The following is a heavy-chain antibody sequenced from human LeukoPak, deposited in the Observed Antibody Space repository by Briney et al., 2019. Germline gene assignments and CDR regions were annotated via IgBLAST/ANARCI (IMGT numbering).Heavy chain of an antibody. CDR1: GGSISNYY. CDR3: ARGRYCSADGCTGGDSFDI. CDR2: QYAREDS. J-gene: IGHJ3*02. D-gene: IGHD2-15*01. V-gene: IGHV4-4*07. Sequence: SDTLSLTCTVSGGSISNYYWIWIRPPAGKALEWIGRQYAREDSNYNPPIQSRVTMSVDTSKNQFSLKLRSVTAADTAVYYCARGRYCSADGCTGGDSFDIWGQGTMVSVSS.